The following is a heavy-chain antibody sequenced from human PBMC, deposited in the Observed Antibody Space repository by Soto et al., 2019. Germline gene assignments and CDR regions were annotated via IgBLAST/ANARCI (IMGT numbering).Heavy chain of an antibody. CDR1: GFTFSSYG. J-gene: IGHJ6*02. D-gene: IGHD2-15*01. V-gene: IGHV3-33*01. Sequence: QVQLVESGGGVVQPGRSLRLSCAASGFTFSSYGMHRVRQAPGKGLEWVAVIWYDGSNKYYADSVKGRFTISRDNSKNSLYLQMNSLRAEDTAVYYCARTDCSGGSCYPYYYYYYGMDVWGQGTTVTVSS. CDR3: ARTDCSGGSCYPYYYYYYGMDV. CDR2: IWYDGSNK.